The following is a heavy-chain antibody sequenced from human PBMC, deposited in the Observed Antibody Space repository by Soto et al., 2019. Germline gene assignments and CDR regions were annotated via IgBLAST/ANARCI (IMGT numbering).Heavy chain of an antibody. V-gene: IGHV2-5*01. Sequence: SGPTLVNPKQTLTLTCTFSGFSLSTSGVGVGWIRQPPGKALEWLALIYWNDDKRYSPSLKSRLTITKDTSKNQVVLTMTNMDPVDTATYYSAHRGGDFWGGYSFYYYHGMDVWGQGTTVTVSS. CDR1: GFSLSTSGVG. D-gene: IGHD3-3*01. CDR3: AHRGGDFWGGYSFYYYHGMDV. CDR2: IYWNDDK. J-gene: IGHJ6*02.